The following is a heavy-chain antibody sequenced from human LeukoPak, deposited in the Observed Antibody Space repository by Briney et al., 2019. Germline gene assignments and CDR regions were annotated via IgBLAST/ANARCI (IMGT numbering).Heavy chain of an antibody. CDR2: ISYDGSNK. CDR1: GFTFSSYA. CDR3: ARSYCGGDCPNSDDAFDI. J-gene: IGHJ3*02. Sequence: GGSLRLSCAASGFTFSSYAMHWVRQAPGKGLEWVAVISYDGSNKYYADSVKGRFTISRDNSKNTLYLQMNSLRAEDTAVYYCARSYCGGDCPNSDDAFDIWGQGTMVTVSS. V-gene: IGHV3-30-3*01. D-gene: IGHD2-21*02.